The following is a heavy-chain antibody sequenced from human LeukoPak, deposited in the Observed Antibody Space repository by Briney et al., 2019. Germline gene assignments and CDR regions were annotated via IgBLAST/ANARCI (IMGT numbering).Heavy chain of an antibody. CDR2: IIPIFGTA. CDR1: GYTFTSYD. D-gene: IGHD5-24*01. J-gene: IGHJ6*03. V-gene: IGHV1-69*05. Sequence: GASVKVSCKASGYTFTSYDINWVRQAPGQGLEWMGGIIPIFGTANYAQKFQGRVTITTDESTSTAYMELSSLRSEDTAVYYCARDSKMATITDYYYYMDVWGKGTTVTVSS. CDR3: ARDSKMATITDYYYYMDV.